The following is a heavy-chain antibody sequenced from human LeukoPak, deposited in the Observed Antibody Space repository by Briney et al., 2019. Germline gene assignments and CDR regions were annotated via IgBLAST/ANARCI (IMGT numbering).Heavy chain of an antibody. CDR3: ARQRDDLEAFDI. V-gene: IGHV4-59*01. J-gene: IGHJ3*02. Sequence: SETLSPTCTVSGGSINTYYWSWIRQPPGKGLEWIGYISYRGSTNYNPSLKSRVTISVDTSKNQFSLKLSSVTAADTAVYYCARQRDDLEAFDIWGQGTMVTVSS. D-gene: IGHD3-3*01. CDR1: GGSINTYY. CDR2: ISYRGST.